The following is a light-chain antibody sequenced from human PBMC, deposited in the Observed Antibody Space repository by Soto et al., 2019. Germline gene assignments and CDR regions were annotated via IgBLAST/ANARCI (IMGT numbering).Light chain of an antibody. J-gene: IGLJ1*01. CDR3: SSFAGSYTHV. V-gene: IGLV2-11*01. Sequence: QSVLTRPRSVSGSPGQAVTFSCTGTNSDVGGYNYVSWYQQHPDKAPKLIIYDVSKRPSGVPDRFSGSKSGNTASLTISGLQAEDEADYFCSSFAGSYTHVFGTGTKVTVL. CDR1: NSDVGGYNY. CDR2: DVS.